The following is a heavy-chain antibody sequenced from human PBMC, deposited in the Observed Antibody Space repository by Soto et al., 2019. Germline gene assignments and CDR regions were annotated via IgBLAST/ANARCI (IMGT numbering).Heavy chain of an antibody. CDR2: LHPSSGAT. Sequence: QEQLVQSGAEVRRPGASVKVSCKASGYTFTDYYLHWVRQSPGQGLDWIGWLHPSSGATNYAQKFRDCVTLTRDTSINTADLEVNRLKSADAAVYYCARDLREQRIVRGKPRHYYSGLYIWGQGTTVIVSS. J-gene: IGHJ6*02. D-gene: IGHD3-10*02. CDR3: ARDLREQRIVRGKPRHYYSGLYI. V-gene: IGHV1-2*04. CDR1: GYTFTDYY.